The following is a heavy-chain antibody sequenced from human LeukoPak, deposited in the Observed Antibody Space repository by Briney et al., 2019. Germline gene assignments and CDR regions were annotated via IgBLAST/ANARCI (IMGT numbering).Heavy chain of an antibody. CDR1: GFTFSSYE. D-gene: IGHD3-10*01. CDR3: VGLGENY. CDR2: IKQDGSEK. Sequence: GGSLRLSCIASGFTFSSYEMSWVRQASGKGLEWVANIKQDGSEKYYVDSVKGRLTISRDNAKNSLYLQMNSLRAEDTAVYYCVGLGENYWGQGTLVTVSS. J-gene: IGHJ4*02. V-gene: IGHV3-7*02.